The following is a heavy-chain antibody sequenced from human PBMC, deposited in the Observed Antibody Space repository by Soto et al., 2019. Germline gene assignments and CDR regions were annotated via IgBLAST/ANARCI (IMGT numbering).Heavy chain of an antibody. CDR3: ARSVSIAVAGLRTSLWGPDRSDYYYYMVV. J-gene: IGHJ6*03. D-gene: IGHD6-19*01. V-gene: IGHV4-59*01. CDR1: GGCISSYY. CDR2: IYNSGNT. Sequence: PSETLSLTCTVSGGCISSYYWSWIRQPPGKGLEWLGYIYNSGNTDYNTSLKSRVTISVDTSKNQFSLILSSVTAADTAIYYCARSVSIAVAGLRTSLWGPDRSDYYYYMVVWGKGTTVTVSS.